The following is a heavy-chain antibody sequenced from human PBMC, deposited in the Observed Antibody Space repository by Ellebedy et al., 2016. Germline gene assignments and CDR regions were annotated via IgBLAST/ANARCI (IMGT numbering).Heavy chain of an antibody. Sequence: GGSLRLSXAASGFTFSSYAMHWVRQAPGKGLEWVAVISYDGSNKYYADSVKGRFTISRDNSKNTLYLQMNSLRAEDTAVYYCARGRDSSGYYDYFDYWGQGTLVTVSS. J-gene: IGHJ4*02. CDR3: ARGRDSSGYYDYFDY. CDR2: ISYDGSNK. D-gene: IGHD3-22*01. CDR1: GFTFSSYA. V-gene: IGHV3-30-3*01.